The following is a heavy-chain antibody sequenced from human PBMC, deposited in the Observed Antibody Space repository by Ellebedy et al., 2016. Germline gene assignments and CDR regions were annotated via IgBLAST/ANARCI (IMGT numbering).Heavy chain of an antibody. D-gene: IGHD4-11*01. CDR2: ISSSSSTI. Sequence: GGSLRLXXAASGFTFSSYSMNWVRQAPGKGLEWVSYISSSSSTIYYADSVKGRFTISRDNAKNSLYLQMNSLRDEDTAVYYCARGENTVTIYYYYYMDVWGKGTTVTVSS. J-gene: IGHJ6*03. V-gene: IGHV3-48*02. CDR1: GFTFSSYS. CDR3: ARGENTVTIYYYYYMDV.